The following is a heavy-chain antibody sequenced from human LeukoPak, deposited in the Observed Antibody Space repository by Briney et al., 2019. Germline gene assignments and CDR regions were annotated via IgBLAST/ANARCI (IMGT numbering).Heavy chain of an antibody. D-gene: IGHD3-9*01. CDR3: AKADDILTLHFDY. V-gene: IGHV3-9*01. CDR1: GFTFDDYA. J-gene: IGHJ4*02. CDR2: ISWNSGSI. Sequence: GGSLRLSCAASGFTFDDYAMHWVRQAPGKGLEWVSGISWNSGSIGYADSVKGRFTISRDKDKNSLYLQMNSLRAEDTALYYCAKADDILTLHFDYWGQGTLVTVSS.